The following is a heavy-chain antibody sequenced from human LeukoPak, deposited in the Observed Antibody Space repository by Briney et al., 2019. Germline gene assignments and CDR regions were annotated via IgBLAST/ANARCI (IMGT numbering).Heavy chain of an antibody. V-gene: IGHV4-59*11. Sequence: SETLSLTCTVSVGSISSHYWSWIRQPPGKGLEWIGYIYYSGSTNYNPSLKSRVTISVDTSKNQFSLKLSSVTAADTAVYYCARVEGDYYYYYMDVWGKGTTVTVSS. CDR3: ARVEGDYYYYYMDV. CDR2: IYYSGST. CDR1: VGSISSHY. J-gene: IGHJ6*03. D-gene: IGHD1-1*01.